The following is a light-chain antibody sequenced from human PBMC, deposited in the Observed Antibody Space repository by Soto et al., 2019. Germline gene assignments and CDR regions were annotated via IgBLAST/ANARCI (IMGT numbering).Light chain of an antibody. Sequence: QSVLSQPASVSGSPGQSITISCTGTSSDVGAYNYVSWYQQHPGKAPKLMIYDVSNRPSGVSNRFSGSKSGNSASLTISGLQAEDEDDYYCSSYASSSTYVFGTGTKVTV. CDR1: SSDVGAYNY. CDR2: DVS. J-gene: IGLJ1*01. CDR3: SSYASSSTYV. V-gene: IGLV2-14*01.